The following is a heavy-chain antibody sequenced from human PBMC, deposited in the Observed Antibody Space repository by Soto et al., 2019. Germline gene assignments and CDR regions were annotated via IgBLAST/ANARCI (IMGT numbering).Heavy chain of an antibody. V-gene: IGHV1-8*01. CDR2: LNPRNGQT. CDR3: ERETDTSMVDY. CDR1: GYNFSAYY. D-gene: IGHD5-18*01. J-gene: IGHJ4*02. Sequence: QVQLVQSGAEVKKPGASVKVSCQTSGYNFSAYYFNWVRQAAGQGPEWMGWLNPRNGQTGYVQKFRGRVTMTRDTSIATVYLELSRLTSEDTAIYFCERETDTSMVDYWGQGDLVNVSS.